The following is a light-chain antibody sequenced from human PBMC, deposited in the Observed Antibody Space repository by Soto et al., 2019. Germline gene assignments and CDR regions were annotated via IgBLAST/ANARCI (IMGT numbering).Light chain of an antibody. CDR1: SSVVGGYNY. Sequence: QSVLTQPRSVSGSPGQSLTISCTGTSSVVGGYNYVSWYQQHPGKAPKLMIYDVSKRPSGVPDRFSGSKSGNTASLTISGLQAEDEADYYCCSYAGSYTFVFGTGTKVTVL. V-gene: IGLV2-11*01. J-gene: IGLJ1*01. CDR3: CSYAGSYTFV. CDR2: DVS.